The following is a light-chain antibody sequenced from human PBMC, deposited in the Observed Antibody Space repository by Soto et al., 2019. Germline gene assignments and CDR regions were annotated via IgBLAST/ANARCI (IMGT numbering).Light chain of an antibody. V-gene: IGLV1-40*01. CDR3: QSHDSSLSGSV. CDR1: SSNIGATYH. J-gene: IGLJ3*02. Sequence: QPVLTQPPSVSGAPGQRVTISCTGSSSNIGATYHVHWYQQLPGTAPKLLIYGNSNRPSGVPDRFSGSKSGTSASLAITGLQAEDEADYYCQSHDSSLSGSVFGGGTKLTVL. CDR2: GNS.